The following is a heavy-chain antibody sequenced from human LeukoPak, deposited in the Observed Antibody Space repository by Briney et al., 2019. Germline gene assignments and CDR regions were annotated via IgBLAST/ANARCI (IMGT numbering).Heavy chain of an antibody. CDR2: ITSNGNSV. V-gene: IGHV3-11*04. D-gene: IGHD3-10*02. J-gene: IGHJ6*04. Sequence: GGSLRLSCAASGFTFSDYYMGWIRQAPGKGLEWVSYITSNGNSVYYAASVKGRFTISRDNAKNSLYLQVNSLTAEDTAVYYCAELGITMIGGVWGKGTTVTISS. CDR1: GFTFSDYY. CDR3: AELGITMIGGV.